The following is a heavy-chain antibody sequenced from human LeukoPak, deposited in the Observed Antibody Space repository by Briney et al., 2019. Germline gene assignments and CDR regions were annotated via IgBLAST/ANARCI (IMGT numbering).Heavy chain of an antibody. CDR2: ISGSGGSA. D-gene: IGHD3-22*01. J-gene: IGHJ4*02. Sequence: GGSLRLSCAASGFTFSSYAMSWVRQTPGKGLEWVSAISGSGGSAYYADSVKGRFTISRDNSKNTLFLQMNSLRAEDTAVYYCAKDRITMIVVVTDYWGQGTLVTVSS. CDR3: AKDRITMIVVVTDY. CDR1: GFTFSSYA. V-gene: IGHV3-23*01.